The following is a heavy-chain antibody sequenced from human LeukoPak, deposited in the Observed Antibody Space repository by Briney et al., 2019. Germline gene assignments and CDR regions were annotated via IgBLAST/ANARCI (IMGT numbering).Heavy chain of an antibody. Sequence: GGSLRLSCAASGFTFSSYWMSWVRQAPGKGLEWVANIKQDGSEKYYVDSVKGRFTISRDNAKNSLYLQMNSLRAEDTAVYYCARAVAGTFYYYYYMDVWGEGTTVTVSS. D-gene: IGHD6-19*01. CDR3: ARAVAGTFYYYYYMDV. J-gene: IGHJ6*03. CDR1: GFTFSSYW. V-gene: IGHV3-7*01. CDR2: IKQDGSEK.